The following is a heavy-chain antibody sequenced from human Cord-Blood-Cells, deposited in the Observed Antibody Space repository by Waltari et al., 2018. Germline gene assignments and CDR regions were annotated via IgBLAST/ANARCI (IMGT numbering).Heavy chain of an antibody. Sequence: QLQLQESGPGLVKPSETLSLTCTVSGGSISSSSYYWGWIRQPPWEGLEWIGRMYYSAYTCDAPALNSGVTISGDTSKSQFALELDAVTAADTAGYYCAGHGADITIFGVVRVPAFDIWGQGTMVTVSS. J-gene: IGHJ3*02. CDR2: MYYSAYT. V-gene: IGHV4-39*01. CDR3: AGHGADITIFGVVRVPAFDI. D-gene: IGHD3-3*01. CDR1: GGSISSSSYY.